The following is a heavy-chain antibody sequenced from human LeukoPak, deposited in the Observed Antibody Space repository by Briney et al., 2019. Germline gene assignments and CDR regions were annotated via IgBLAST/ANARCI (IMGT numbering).Heavy chain of an antibody. V-gene: IGHV4-59*08. D-gene: IGHD3-22*01. Sequence: SETLSLTCTVSGGSISSYYWSWIRQPPGKGLEWIGYIYYSGSTNYNPSLKSRVTISVDTSKNQFSLKLSSVTAADTAVYYCARHRGITVIVPDAFDIWGQGTMVTVSS. CDR3: ARHRGITVIVPDAFDI. J-gene: IGHJ3*02. CDR2: IYYSGST. CDR1: GGSISSYY.